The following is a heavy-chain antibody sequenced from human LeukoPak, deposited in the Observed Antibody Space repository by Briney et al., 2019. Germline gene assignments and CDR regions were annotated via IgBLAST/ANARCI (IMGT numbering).Heavy chain of an antibody. V-gene: IGHV3-30*03. J-gene: IGHJ5*02. CDR1: GFTFSSYG. D-gene: IGHD4-17*01. Sequence: PGGSLRLSCAASGFTFSSYGMHWVRQAPGKGLEWVAVISYDGSNKYYTDSVKGRFTISRDNAKNLLYLQMNSLRAEDTAVYYCARDRGDTFDPWGQGTLVTVSS. CDR3: ARDRGDTFDP. CDR2: ISYDGSNK.